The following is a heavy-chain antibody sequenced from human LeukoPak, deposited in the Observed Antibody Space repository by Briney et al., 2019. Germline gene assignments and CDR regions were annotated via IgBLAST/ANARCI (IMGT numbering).Heavy chain of an antibody. CDR2: IYSGGST. CDR3: ARDEAGPYGMDV. V-gene: IGHV3-66*01. D-gene: IGHD6-13*01. Sequence: GGSLRLSCAASGFTFSSYAMHWVRQAPGKGLEWVSVIYSGGSTYYADSVKGRFTISRDNSKNTLYLQMNSLRAEDTAVYYCARDEAGPYGMDVWGQGTTVTVSS. J-gene: IGHJ6*02. CDR1: GFTFSSYA.